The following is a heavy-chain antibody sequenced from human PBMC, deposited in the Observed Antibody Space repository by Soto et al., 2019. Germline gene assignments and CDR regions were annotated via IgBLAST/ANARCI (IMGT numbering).Heavy chain of an antibody. CDR2: ISYDGSNK. J-gene: IGHJ6*02. Sequence: GGSLRLSCAASGFTFSSYGMHWVRQAPGKGLEWVAVISYDGSNKYYADSVKGRFTISRDNSKNTLYLQMNSLRAEDTAVYYCAKDIKYGSGSSPDYCYYGMDVWGQGTAVTVSS. CDR1: GFTFSSYG. V-gene: IGHV3-30*18. CDR3: AKDIKYGSGSSPDYCYYGMDV. D-gene: IGHD3-10*01.